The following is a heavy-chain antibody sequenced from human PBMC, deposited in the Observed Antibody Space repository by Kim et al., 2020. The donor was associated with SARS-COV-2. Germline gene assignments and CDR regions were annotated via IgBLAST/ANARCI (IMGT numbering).Heavy chain of an antibody. Sequence: GGSLRLSCAATGFTFSNGWMSWVRQAPGRGLEWVGRIKSNTAGGTTDFAAPVKGRFTISRDDSKNTLYLLMNSLKTEDTAVYYCTTADRSILDYWGQRTLVTVSS. J-gene: IGHJ4*02. CDR1: GFTFSNGW. CDR2: IKSNTAGGTT. CDR3: TTADRSILDY. D-gene: IGHD2-15*01. V-gene: IGHV3-15*01.